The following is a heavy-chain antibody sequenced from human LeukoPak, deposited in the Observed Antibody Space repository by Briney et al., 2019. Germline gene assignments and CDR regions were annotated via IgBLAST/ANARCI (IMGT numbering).Heavy chain of an antibody. V-gene: IGHV4-39*01. Sequence: SETLSLTCTVSGGSISSSSYYWGWIRQPPGKGLEWIGSIYYSGSTNYNPSLKSRVTISVDTSKNQFSLKLSSVTAADTAVYYCARRRDFWSGYNFDYWGQGTLVTVSS. CDR1: GGSISSSSYY. J-gene: IGHJ4*02. D-gene: IGHD3-3*01. CDR3: ARRRDFWSGYNFDY. CDR2: IYYSGST.